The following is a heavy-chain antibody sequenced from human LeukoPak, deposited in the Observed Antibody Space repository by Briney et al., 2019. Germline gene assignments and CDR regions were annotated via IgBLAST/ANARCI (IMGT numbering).Heavy chain of an antibody. CDR2: IYSGGST. CDR3: ARAEGGPATAIY. V-gene: IGHV3-53*01. Sequence: PGGSLRLSCAASGFTVSSNYMSWVRQAPGKGLEWVSVIYSGGSTYYADSVKGRFTISRDSSKNTLYLQMNSLRAEDTAVYYCARAEGGPATAIYWGQGTLVTVSS. CDR1: GFTVSSNY. D-gene: IGHD2-21*02. J-gene: IGHJ4*02.